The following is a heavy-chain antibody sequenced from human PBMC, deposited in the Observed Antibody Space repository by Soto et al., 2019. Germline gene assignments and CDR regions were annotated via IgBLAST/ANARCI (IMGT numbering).Heavy chain of an antibody. CDR2: IYYSGST. CDR3: ARSIVVVPAAILGDAFDI. CDR1: GGSISSSSYY. V-gene: IGHV4-39*02. D-gene: IGHD2-2*01. J-gene: IGHJ3*02. Sequence: QLQLQESGPGLVKPSETLSLTCTVSGGSISSSSYYWGWIRQPPGKGLEWIGSIYYSGSTYYNPSLKSPVPMSVDTSKNHFSLKLSSVTAADTAVYYCARSIVVVPAAILGDAFDIWGQGTMVTVSS.